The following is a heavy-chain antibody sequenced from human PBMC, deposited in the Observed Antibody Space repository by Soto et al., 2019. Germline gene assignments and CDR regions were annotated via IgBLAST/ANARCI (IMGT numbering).Heavy chain of an antibody. J-gene: IGHJ4*02. CDR3: ARDLEFRDGNISHLDY. V-gene: IGHV1-69*13. D-gene: IGHD3-10*01. CDR2: IFPIFDRA. CDR1: GGTFNSHT. Sequence: SVKVSCKASGGTFNSHTFNCVRQAPGQGLEWMGGIFPIFDRANYAQKFRGRLTITADESTRTVYLELSSLRSDDTAVYYCARDLEFRDGNISHLDYWGQGTLVTVSS.